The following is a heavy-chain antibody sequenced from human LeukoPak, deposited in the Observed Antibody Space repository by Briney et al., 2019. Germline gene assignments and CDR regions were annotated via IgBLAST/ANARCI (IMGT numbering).Heavy chain of an antibody. CDR1: GSTLVIHS. Sequence: GESRTISAQCLGSTLVIHSGGGSGRTPGKGLDWMSINHPLGHDTKSTPSFQGHITMSADKSNDYLHRSSLKASDTDIYYCARRLNSNGWSCPFDNWGQGTLVTVSS. CDR2: NHPLGHDT. CDR3: ARRLNSNGWSCPFDN. J-gene: IGHJ4*02. D-gene: IGHD5-18*01. V-gene: IGHV5-51*01.